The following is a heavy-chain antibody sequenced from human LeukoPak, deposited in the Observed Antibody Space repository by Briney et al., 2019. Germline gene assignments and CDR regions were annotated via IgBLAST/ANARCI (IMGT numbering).Heavy chain of an antibody. J-gene: IGHJ4*02. CDR3: ASGRGIAARFDY. CDR2: ISSSSSYI. V-gene: IGHV3-21*01. CDR1: GFTFSSYS. Sequence: GGSLRLSCAASGFTFSSYSMNWVRQAPGKGLEWVSSISSSSSYIYYADSVKGRFTISRDNAKNSLYLQMNSLRAEDTAVYYCASGRGIAARFDYWGQGTLVTVSS. D-gene: IGHD6-13*01.